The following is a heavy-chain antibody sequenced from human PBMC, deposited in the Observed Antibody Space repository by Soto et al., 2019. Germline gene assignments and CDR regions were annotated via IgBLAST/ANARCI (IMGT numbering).Heavy chain of an antibody. CDR3: ATQRSEWELSFDY. CDR1: GYTFTGYY. J-gene: IGHJ4*02. Sequence: QVQLVQSGAEVKKPGASVKVSCKASGYTFTGYYMHWVRQAPGQGLEWMGWINPNSGGTNYAQKFQGWVTMTRDTSISTAYMELGRLRSDDTAVYYCATQRSEWELSFDYWGQGTLVTVSS. V-gene: IGHV1-2*04. D-gene: IGHD1-26*01. CDR2: INPNSGGT.